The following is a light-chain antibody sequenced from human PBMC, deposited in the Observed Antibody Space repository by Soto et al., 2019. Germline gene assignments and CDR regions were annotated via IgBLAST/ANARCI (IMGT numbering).Light chain of an antibody. J-gene: IGKJ1*01. CDR2: GAS. Sequence: EIVMTQSPVTLSVSPWEGATPSVRASQSVSSKLAWYQQKPGQAPRLLIYGASTRATGIPARFSGSGSGTEFTLIISSLQSEDSAVYYCQQYNSWLWTFGQGTKVDIK. CDR1: QSVSSK. V-gene: IGKV3-15*01. CDR3: QQYNSWLWT.